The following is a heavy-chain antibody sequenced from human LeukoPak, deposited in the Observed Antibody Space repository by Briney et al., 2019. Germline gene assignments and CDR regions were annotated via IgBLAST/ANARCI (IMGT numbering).Heavy chain of an antibody. CDR3: AKYSSGWYENWFDP. J-gene: IGHJ5*02. D-gene: IGHD6-19*01. Sequence: GGSLRLSCTASGFTFSKYAMSWVRQAPGKGLEWVSAISGSGGSTYYADSVKGRFTISRDNSKNTLYLQMNSLRAEDTAVYYCAKYSSGWYENWFDPWGQGTLVTVSS. CDR1: GFTFSKYA. CDR2: ISGSGGST. V-gene: IGHV3-23*01.